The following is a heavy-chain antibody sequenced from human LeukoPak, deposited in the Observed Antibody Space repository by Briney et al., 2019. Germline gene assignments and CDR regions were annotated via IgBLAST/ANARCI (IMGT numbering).Heavy chain of an antibody. J-gene: IGHJ4*01. CDR1: GYSFTSYW. CDR3: ARRKNFYGSGNYSLDY. D-gene: IGHD3-10*01. Sequence: GESLKISCKGSGYSFTSYWIAWVRQVPGKGLEWMGIIYPGDSDTRYSPSFQGQVTISADKSISTAYLQWSSLKASDTAMYYYARRKNFYGSGNYSLDYWGQGTLVTVSS. CDR2: IYPGDSDT. V-gene: IGHV5-51*01.